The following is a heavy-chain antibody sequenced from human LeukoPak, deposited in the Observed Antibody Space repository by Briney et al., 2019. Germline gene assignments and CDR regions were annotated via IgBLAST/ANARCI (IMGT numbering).Heavy chain of an antibody. Sequence: GGSLRLSCAASGFTFSNVWMTWVRQAPGKGLEWVGRIKSKSDGATTDYAAPVKGRFTISRDNSKNTLCLQMNSLRAEDTAVYYCAKDVQTWPRFPDYWGQGTLVTVSS. D-gene: IGHD5-12*01. CDR2: IKSKSDGATT. V-gene: IGHV3-15*01. CDR1: GFTFSNVW. CDR3: AKDVQTWPRFPDY. J-gene: IGHJ4*02.